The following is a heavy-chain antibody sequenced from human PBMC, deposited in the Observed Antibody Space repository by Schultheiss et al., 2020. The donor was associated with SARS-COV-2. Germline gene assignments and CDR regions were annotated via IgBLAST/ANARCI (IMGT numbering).Heavy chain of an antibody. CDR2: IIPIFGTA. J-gene: IGHJ6*02. V-gene: IGHV1-69*01. D-gene: IGHD2-2*01. CDR3: ARGKDIVVVPAAYYYYGMDV. Sequence: KISCKASGGTFSSYAISWVRQAPGQGLEWMGGIIPIFGTANYAQKFQGRVTITADESTSTAYMELSSLRSEDTAVYYCARGKDIVVVPAAYYYYGMDVWGQGTTVTVSS. CDR1: GGTFSSYA.